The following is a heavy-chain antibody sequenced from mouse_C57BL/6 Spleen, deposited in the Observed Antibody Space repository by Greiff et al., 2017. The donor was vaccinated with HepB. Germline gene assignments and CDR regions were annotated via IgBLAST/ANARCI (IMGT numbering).Heavy chain of an antibody. CDR1: GYTFTSYN. CDR2: IYPGNGDT. J-gene: IGHJ2*01. D-gene: IGHD2-4*01. V-gene: IGHV1-12*01. CDR3: AKEWGYDYDDYFDY. Sequence: LQQSGAELVRPGASVKMSCKASGYTFTSYNMHWVKQTPRQGLEWIGAIYPGNGDTSYNQKFKGKATLTVDKSSSTAYMQLSSLTSEDSAVYFCAKEWGYDYDDYFDYWGQGTTLTVSS.